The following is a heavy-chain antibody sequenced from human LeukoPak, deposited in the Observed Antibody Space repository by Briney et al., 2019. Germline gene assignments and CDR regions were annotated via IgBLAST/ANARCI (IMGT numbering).Heavy chain of an antibody. V-gene: IGHV6-1*01. Sequence: SQTLSLTCAISGDSVSSNNGAWNWIRQSPSRGLELLGRTYYRSKWYNDYAESMKGRITISPDTSKNKFSLQLNSVTPEDTAVYYCARDVGTSGWYTFAYWGQGTLVTVSS. D-gene: IGHD6-19*01. CDR2: TYYRSKWYN. CDR1: GDSVSSNNGA. CDR3: ARDVGTSGWYTFAY. J-gene: IGHJ4*02.